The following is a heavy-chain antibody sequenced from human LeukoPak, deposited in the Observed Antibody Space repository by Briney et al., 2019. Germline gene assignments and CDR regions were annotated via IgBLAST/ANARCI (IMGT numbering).Heavy chain of an antibody. CDR2: INWNGGST. D-gene: IGHD3-22*01. J-gene: IGHJ4*02. CDR1: GFTFDDYG. CDR3: ARVPRGGGIDYYDSSGYYRYYFDY. V-gene: IGHV3-20*04. Sequence: GGSLRLSCAASGFTFDDYGMSWVRQAPGKGLEWVSGINWNGGSTGYADSVKGRFTISRDNAKNSLYLQMNSLRAEDTASYYCARVPRGGGIDYYDSSGYYRYYFDYWGQGTLVTVSS.